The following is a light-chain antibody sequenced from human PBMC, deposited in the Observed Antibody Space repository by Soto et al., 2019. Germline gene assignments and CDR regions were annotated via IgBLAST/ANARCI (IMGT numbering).Light chain of an antibody. CDR3: RQLYGWPLP. CDR2: DAT. J-gene: IGKJ4*01. V-gene: IGKV3-11*01. Sequence: IVLTQSPATLSLSPGERATLSCRASQSVSTSLGWFQQKPGQAPRLLIDDATNRATGIPARFTGSGSGSDFPFTLSSLGPENFGVYSCRQLYGWPLPFGGGTK. CDR1: QSVSTS.